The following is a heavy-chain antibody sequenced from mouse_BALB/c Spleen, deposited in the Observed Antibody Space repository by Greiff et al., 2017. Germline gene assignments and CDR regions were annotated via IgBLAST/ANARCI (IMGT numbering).Heavy chain of an antibody. CDR1: GYSITSDYA. V-gene: IGHV3-2*02. CDR3: ARARSFAY. J-gene: IGHJ3*01. CDR2: ISYSGST. Sequence: EVQLQESGPGLVKPSQSLSLTCTVTGYSITSDYAWNWIRQFPGNKLEWMGYISYSGSTSYNPSLKSRISITRDTSKNQFFLQLNFVTTEDTATYYCARARSFAYWGQGTLVTVSA.